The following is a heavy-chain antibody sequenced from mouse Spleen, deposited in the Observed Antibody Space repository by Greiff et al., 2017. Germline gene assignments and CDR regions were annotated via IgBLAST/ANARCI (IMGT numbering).Heavy chain of an antibody. D-gene: IGHD1-1*01. V-gene: IGHV14-1*01. CDR1: GFNIKDYY. J-gene: IGHJ4*01. CDR3: TVYYGSSLYAMDY. Sequence: VQLKESGAELVKPGASVKLSCTASGFNIKDYYMHWVKQRTEQGLEWIGRIDPEDGDTEYAPKFQGKATMTADTSSNTAYLQLSSLTSEDTAVYYCTVYYGSSLYAMDYWGQGTSVTVSS. CDR2: IDPEDGDT.